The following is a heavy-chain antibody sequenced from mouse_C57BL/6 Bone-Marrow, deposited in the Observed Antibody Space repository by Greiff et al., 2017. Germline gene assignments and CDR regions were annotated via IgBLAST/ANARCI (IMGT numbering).Heavy chain of an antibody. D-gene: IGHD3-2*02. CDR1: GYTFTDYE. Sequence: VQLQQSGAELVRPGASVTLSCKASGYTFTDYEMHWVKQTPVHGLEWIGAIDPETGGTAYNQKFKGKAILTADKSSSTAYMELRSLTSEDSAVYYCTSVDSSGYWGQGTSVTVSS. J-gene: IGHJ4*01. CDR3: TSVDSSGY. V-gene: IGHV1-15*01. CDR2: IDPETGGT.